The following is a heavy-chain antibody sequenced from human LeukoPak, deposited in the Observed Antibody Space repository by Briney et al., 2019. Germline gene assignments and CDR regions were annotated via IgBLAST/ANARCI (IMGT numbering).Heavy chain of an antibody. D-gene: IGHD3-3*01. J-gene: IGHJ4*02. V-gene: IGHV1-18*01. CDR1: GYTFTSYG. CDR2: ISAYNGNT. Sequence: ASVKVSCKASGYTFTSYGISWVRQAPGQVLVWMGWISAYNGNTNYAQKLQGRVTMTTDTSTSTAYMELRSLRSDDTAVYYCARDVLFYDFWSGYRFDYWGQGTLVTVSS. CDR3: ARDVLFYDFWSGYRFDY.